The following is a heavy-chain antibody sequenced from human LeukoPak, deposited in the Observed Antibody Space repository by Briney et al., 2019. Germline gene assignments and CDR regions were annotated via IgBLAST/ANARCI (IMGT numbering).Heavy chain of an antibody. CDR3: AKCRSLSPAAAINY. V-gene: IGHV3-23*01. CDR1: GFTFSSFA. Sequence: GGSLRLSGAASGFTFSSFALSWVRQAPGKGLEWVSSISGSGDSTYYMESVKGRFTISRDNSENTLYLQMNSLRADDTAVYYCAKCRSLSPAAAINYWGQGTPVTVSS. J-gene: IGHJ4*02. D-gene: IGHD2-2*01. CDR2: ISGSGDST.